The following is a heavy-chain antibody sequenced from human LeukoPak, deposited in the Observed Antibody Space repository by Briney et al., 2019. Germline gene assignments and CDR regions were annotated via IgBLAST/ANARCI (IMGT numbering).Heavy chain of an antibody. V-gene: IGHV4-39*07. D-gene: IGHD5-12*01. Sequence: HSELLSLTCTVSGGSMSSRIYYWGWIRQPPGKGLWRFGEAYHAGHINFTPSLKSRVTISMDKSKNQLYLKVTSVTAADTAVYYCARGGGYYFDYWGQGTLVTVSS. CDR1: GGSMSSRIYY. CDR2: AYHAGHI. CDR3: ARGGGYYFDY. J-gene: IGHJ4*02.